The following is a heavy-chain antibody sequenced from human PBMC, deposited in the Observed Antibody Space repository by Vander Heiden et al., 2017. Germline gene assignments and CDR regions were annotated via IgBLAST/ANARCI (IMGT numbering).Heavy chain of an antibody. D-gene: IGHD1-26*01. CDR2: ISHAGSNK. Sequence: SSYGMHWVRQAPGKGLAWVAVISHAGSNKYYADSVKGRFTISRDNSKNTLYLQMNSLRAEDTAVYYCAKEPGSGLPEWTNYFDYWGQGTLVTVSS. CDR3: AKEPGSGLPEWTNYFDY. J-gene: IGHJ4*02. V-gene: IGHV3-30*18. CDR1: SSYG.